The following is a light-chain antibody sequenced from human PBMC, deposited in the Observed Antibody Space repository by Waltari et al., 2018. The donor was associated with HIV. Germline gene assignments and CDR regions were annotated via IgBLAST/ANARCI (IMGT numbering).Light chain of an antibody. CDR1: SGGIASTS. V-gene: IGLV6-57*03. CDR3: QSYDSTNPCI. J-gene: IGLJ1*01. Sequence: NFILTQPHSVSESPGKTVTISCARSSGGIASTSAPWYQQRTGRAPTPVIYEDNQRPSGVPDRFSGSIDSSSNSASLTIYDLKTEDEADYYCQSYDSTNPCIFGTGTRVTVL. CDR2: EDN.